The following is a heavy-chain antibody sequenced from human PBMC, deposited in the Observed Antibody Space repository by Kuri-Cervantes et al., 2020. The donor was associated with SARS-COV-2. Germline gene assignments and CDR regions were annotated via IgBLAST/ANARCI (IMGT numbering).Heavy chain of an antibody. CDR3: AGGLGYSYGRRSPQGDF. CDR2: ISYIGST. CDR1: GGSIRSGQYY. Sequence: LRLSCSVSGGSIRSGQYYWSWVRQPPGKGLEWIGYISYIGSTFYHPSLKSRVTISSDTSRNQFSLRLTSVTAADTAVYFCAGGLGYSYGRRSPQGDFWGQGILVTVSS. D-gene: IGHD5-18*01. J-gene: IGHJ4*02. V-gene: IGHV4-30-4*08.